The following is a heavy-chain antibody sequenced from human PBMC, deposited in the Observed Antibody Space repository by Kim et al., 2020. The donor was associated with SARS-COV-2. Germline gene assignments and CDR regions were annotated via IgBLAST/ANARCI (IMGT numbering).Heavy chain of an antibody. CDR1: GFTFSTYG. D-gene: IGHD6-25*01. CDR2: IWYDGSNK. V-gene: IGHV3-33*06. J-gene: IGHJ4*02. CDR3: AKEASGFDY. Sequence: GGSLRLSCSASGFTFSTYGMHWVRQAPGKGLEWVAVIWYDGSNKYYVDSVKGRFTISRDNSKNTLYLQMNSLRAEDTAVYYCAKEASGFDYWGQGTLVTV.